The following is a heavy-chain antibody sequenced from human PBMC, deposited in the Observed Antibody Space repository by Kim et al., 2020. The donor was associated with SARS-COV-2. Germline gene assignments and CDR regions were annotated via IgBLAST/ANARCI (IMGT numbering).Heavy chain of an antibody. D-gene: IGHD1-1*01. Sequence: GGSLRLSCAASGFTFSSYAMSWVRQAPGKGPEWVSLVSGSGGSTYHADSVKGRFAISRDNSKKTLYLQMNSLRAEDTALYYCAKGERNNGSFFDYWGQG. J-gene: IGHJ4*02. V-gene: IGHV3-23*01. CDR1: GFTFSSYA. CDR2: VSGSGGST. CDR3: AKGERNNGSFFDY.